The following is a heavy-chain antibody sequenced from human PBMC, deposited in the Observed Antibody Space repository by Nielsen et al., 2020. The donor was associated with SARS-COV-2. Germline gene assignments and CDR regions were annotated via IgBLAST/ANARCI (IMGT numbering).Heavy chain of an antibody. CDR3: ASSAMAYYYHGMDV. CDR2: IYSGGST. J-gene: IGHJ6*02. Sequence: GESLKISCAASGFTVSSNYMSWVRQAPGKGLEWVSVIYSGGSTYYADSVKGRFTISRDNSKKSLYLQMNSLRAEDTAVYYCASSAMAYYYHGMDVWGQGTTVTVPS. V-gene: IGHV3-66*01. D-gene: IGHD5-18*01. CDR1: GFTVSSNY.